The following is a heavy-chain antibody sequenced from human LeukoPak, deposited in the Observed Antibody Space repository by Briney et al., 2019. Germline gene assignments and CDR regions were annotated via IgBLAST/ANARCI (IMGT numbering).Heavy chain of an antibody. CDR3: ARTMGYCSSTSCYLYYYYGMDV. D-gene: IGHD2-2*01. Sequence: ASVKVSCKASGYTFTGYYMHWVRQAPGQGPEWMGWINPNSGGTNYAQKFQGRVTMTRDTSISTAYMELSRLRSDDTAVYYCARTMGYCSSTSCYLYYYYGMDVWGQGTTVTVSS. CDR1: GYTFTGYY. CDR2: INPNSGGT. J-gene: IGHJ6*02. V-gene: IGHV1-2*02.